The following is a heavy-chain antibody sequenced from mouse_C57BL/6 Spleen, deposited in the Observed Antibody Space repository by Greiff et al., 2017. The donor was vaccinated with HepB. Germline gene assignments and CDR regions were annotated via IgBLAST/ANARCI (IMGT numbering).Heavy chain of an antibody. Sequence: QVQLKESGAELVKPGASVKLSCKASGYTFTEYTIHWLKQRSGQGLEWIGWFYPGSGSIKYNEKFKDKATLTADKSSSTVYMELSRLTSEDSAVYFCARHGYYYGSSYSAWFAYWGQGTLVTVSA. CDR3: ARHGYYYGSSYSAWFAY. CDR1: GYTFTEYT. V-gene: IGHV1-62-2*01. CDR2: FYPGSGSI. J-gene: IGHJ3*01. D-gene: IGHD1-1*01.